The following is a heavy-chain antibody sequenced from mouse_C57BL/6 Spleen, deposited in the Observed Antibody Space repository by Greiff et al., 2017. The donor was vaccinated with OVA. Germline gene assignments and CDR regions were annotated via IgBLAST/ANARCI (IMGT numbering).Heavy chain of an antibody. CDR3: ASSPTTRESGFAY. Sequence: VHVKQSGPELVKPGASVKMSCKASGYTFTDYNMHWVKQSHGKSLEWIGYINPNNGGTSYNQKFKGKATLTVNKSSSTAYMELRSLTSEDSAVDYCASSPTTRESGFAYWGQGTLVTVSA. CDR2: INPNNGGT. D-gene: IGHD2-12*01. V-gene: IGHV1-22*01. CDR1: GYTFTDYN. J-gene: IGHJ3*01.